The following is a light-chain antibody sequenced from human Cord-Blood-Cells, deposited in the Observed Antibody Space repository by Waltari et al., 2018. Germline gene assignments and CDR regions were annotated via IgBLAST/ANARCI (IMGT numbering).Light chain of an antibody. Sequence: EIVLTHSPATLSLSPGERATLSCRASQSVSSYLAWYQQKPGQAPRLLIYDASNRATGIPARFSGSGSETEFTLTISSLEPEDFAVYYCQQRSNWPPLTFGGGTKVEIK. J-gene: IGKJ4*01. CDR1: QSVSSY. V-gene: IGKV3-11*01. CDR2: DAS. CDR3: QQRSNWPPLT.